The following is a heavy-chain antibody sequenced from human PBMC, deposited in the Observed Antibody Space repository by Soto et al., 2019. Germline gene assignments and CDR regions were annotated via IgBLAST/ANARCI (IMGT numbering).Heavy chain of an antibody. CDR1: GYTFTNYG. D-gene: IGHD5-12*01. CDR2: MNPNSGNT. CDR3: ARARYSGYGMDV. J-gene: IGHJ6*02. Sequence: ASVKVSCKASGYTFTNYGINWVRQATGQGLEWMGWMNPNSGNTGYAQKFQGRVTMTRNTSISTAYMELSSLRSEDTAVYYCARARYSGYGMDVWGQGTTVTVSS. V-gene: IGHV1-8*02.